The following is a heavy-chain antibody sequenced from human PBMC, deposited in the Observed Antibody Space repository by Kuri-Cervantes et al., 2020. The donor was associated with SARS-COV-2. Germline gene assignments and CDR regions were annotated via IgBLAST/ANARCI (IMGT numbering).Heavy chain of an antibody. Sequence: GGSLRLSCAASGFTFSSYSMNWVRQAPGKGLEWVSSISSSSSYIYYADSVEGRFTISRDNAKNSLYLQMNSLRAEDTAVYYCASGYGSGSYYSIPFDYWGQGTLVTVSS. D-gene: IGHD3-10*01. V-gene: IGHV3-21*01. CDR3: ASGYGSGSYYSIPFDY. CDR1: GFTFSSYS. CDR2: ISSSSSYI. J-gene: IGHJ4*02.